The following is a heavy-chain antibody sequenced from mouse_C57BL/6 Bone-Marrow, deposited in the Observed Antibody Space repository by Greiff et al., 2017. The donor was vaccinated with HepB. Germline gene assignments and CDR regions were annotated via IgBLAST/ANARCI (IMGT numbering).Heavy chain of an antibody. CDR2: IYPRSGNT. CDR3: ARSVSYYFDY. Sequence: VKLQESGAELARPGASVKLSCKASGYTFTSYGISWVKQRTGQGLEWIGEIYPRSGNTYYNEKFKGKATLTADKSSSTAYMELRSLTSEDSAVYFCARSVSYYFDYWGQGTTLTVSS. D-gene: IGHD1-1*01. CDR1: GYTFTSYG. V-gene: IGHV1-81*01. J-gene: IGHJ2*01.